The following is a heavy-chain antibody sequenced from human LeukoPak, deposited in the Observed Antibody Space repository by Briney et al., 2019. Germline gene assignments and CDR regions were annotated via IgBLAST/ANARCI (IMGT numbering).Heavy chain of an antibody. CDR2: IDYGGSYK. D-gene: IGHD2-2*01. J-gene: IGHJ4*02. CDR1: GFTFSTYG. Sequence: PGGSLRLSCAASGFTFSTYGMHWVRQAPGKGLEWVAFIDYGGSYKYYAGSAKGRFTISRDNSRNTLYLQMNSLRVEDTAVYYCARTILPALDYWGQGTLVTVSS. V-gene: IGHV3-30*19. CDR3: ARTILPALDY.